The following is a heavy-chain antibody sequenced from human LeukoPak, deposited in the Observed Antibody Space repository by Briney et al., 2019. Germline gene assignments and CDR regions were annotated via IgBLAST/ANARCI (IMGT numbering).Heavy chain of an antibody. CDR1: GFTLANYA. V-gene: IGHV3-23*01. Sequence: GGSLRLSCIASGFTLANYAMTWVRQAPGKGLEWVSAISDSGGDTYHADSVKGRFTISRDNSKNTLYLQMNSLRAEDTAVYYCARVPGMYYYYYMDVWGKGTTVTVSS. CDR3: ARVPGMYYYYYMDV. CDR2: ISDSGGDT. J-gene: IGHJ6*03. D-gene: IGHD3-10*01.